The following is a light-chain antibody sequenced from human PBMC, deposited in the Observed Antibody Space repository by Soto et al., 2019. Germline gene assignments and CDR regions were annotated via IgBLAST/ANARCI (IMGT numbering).Light chain of an antibody. J-gene: IGKJ5*01. CDR3: QQYVISVT. CDR1: QSISGNY. Sequence: VLTPPPSTATCASHESPGISSRASQSISGNYLAWYQQKPGQAPRLLIYGASNRATGIPERFSGSGSGTDFTLTISRLEPQDSAMYYCQQYVISVTFGQGTRLGL. V-gene: IGKV3-20*01. CDR2: GAS.